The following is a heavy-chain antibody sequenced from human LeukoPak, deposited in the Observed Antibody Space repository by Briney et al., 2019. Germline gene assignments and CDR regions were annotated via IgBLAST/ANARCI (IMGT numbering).Heavy chain of an antibody. J-gene: IGHJ4*02. CDR3: ARGGTHYFDY. Sequence: SETLSLTCTVSGGSISSSSYYWGWIRQPPGKGLEWIGSIYYSGSTYYNPSLKSRVTISVDTSKNQFSLKLSSVTAADTAVYYCARGGTHYFDYWGQGTLVTVSS. CDR2: IYYSGST. V-gene: IGHV4-39*07. D-gene: IGHD1-1*01. CDR1: GGSISSSSYY.